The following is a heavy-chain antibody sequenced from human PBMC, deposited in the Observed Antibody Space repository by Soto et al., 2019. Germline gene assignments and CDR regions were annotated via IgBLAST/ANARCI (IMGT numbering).Heavy chain of an antibody. Sequence: PGGSLRLSCAASGFTFNNYAMNWVRQAPGKGLEWVATISATGGSTYYADSVKGRFTISRDNSKNTLYLQMNSLRAEDTAVYYCAKERPSDYYDSSGSIPYYFDYWGQGTLVTVSS. V-gene: IGHV3-23*01. J-gene: IGHJ4*02. CDR3: AKERPSDYYDSSGSIPYYFDY. CDR2: ISATGGST. CDR1: GFTFNNYA. D-gene: IGHD3-22*01.